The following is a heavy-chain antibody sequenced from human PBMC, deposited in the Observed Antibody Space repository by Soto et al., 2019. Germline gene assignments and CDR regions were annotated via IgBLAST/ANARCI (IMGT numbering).Heavy chain of an antibody. CDR3: GRLIVVVAAISDFYGMDA. D-gene: IGHD2-15*01. Sequence: VTVSCKASEGTFSRYAISWVRQAPGQGLEWMGGSIPLFGTANYARKFQGRVMTTAAEHTSTAYMELSSLGSEDTVVYYCGRLIVVVAAISDFYGMDAWGQWTLVTLAS. CDR2: SIPLFGTA. J-gene: IGHJ6*02. CDR1: EGTFSRYA. V-gene: IGHV1-69*13.